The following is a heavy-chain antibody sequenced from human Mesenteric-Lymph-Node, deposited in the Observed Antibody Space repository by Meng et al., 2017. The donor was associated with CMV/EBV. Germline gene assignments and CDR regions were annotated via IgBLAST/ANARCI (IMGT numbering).Heavy chain of an antibody. CDR1: GFTFSGSA. CDR3: TSNLNYYYYGMDV. CDR2: IRSKANSYAT. Sequence: GESLKISCAASGFTFSGSAMHWVRQASGKGLEWVGRIRSKANSYATAYAASVKGRFTISRDDSKNTAYLQMNSLKTEDTAVYYCTSNLNYYYYGMDVWGQGTTVTVS. D-gene: IGHD1-20*01. V-gene: IGHV3-73*01. J-gene: IGHJ6*02.